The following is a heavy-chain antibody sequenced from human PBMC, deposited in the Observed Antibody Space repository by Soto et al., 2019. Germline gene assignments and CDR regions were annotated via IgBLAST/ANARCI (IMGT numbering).Heavy chain of an antibody. CDR3: VRDSGAKLSSS. J-gene: IGHJ4*02. D-gene: IGHD6-13*01. V-gene: IGHV1-69*13. CDR1: GGTFSSYR. CDR2: IVPIYRTA. Sequence: GASVKVSCKASGGTFSSYRINWVRQAPGQGLEWVCVIVPIYRTADYAQKFQGRVTITADESARTSYMELGSLKSQDTAVYYCVRDSGAKLSSSWGQGSLVNVSS.